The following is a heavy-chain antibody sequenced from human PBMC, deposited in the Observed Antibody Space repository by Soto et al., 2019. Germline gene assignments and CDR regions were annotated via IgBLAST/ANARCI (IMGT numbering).Heavy chain of an antibody. CDR2: VYYGENT. D-gene: IGHD1-26*01. CDR3: ARPQFSGTYHDPFKI. J-gene: IGHJ3*02. CDR1: GHSIFSSTYY. Sequence: SETLSLTCTVSGHSIFSSTYYWGWLRQPQGRGLEWIGSVYYGENTYYNPSLKSRVTISVDTSKNLFSLNLSSVTAADTAMYYCARPQFSGTYHDPFKIWGPGTMVT. V-gene: IGHV4-39*02.